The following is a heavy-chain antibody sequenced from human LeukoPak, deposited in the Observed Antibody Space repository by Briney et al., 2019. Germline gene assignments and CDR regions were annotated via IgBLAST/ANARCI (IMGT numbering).Heavy chain of an antibody. D-gene: IGHD1-26*01. CDR2: ISGSGGST. J-gene: IGHJ4*02. CDR1: GFTFSSYA. Sequence: GGSLRLSCAASGFTFSSYAMSWVRQAPGKGLEWVSAISGSGGSTYYADSVKGRFTISRDNSKNTLYLQMDSLRAEDTALYYCAKEPELGPTTFAYWGQGTLLTVPS. V-gene: IGHV3-23*01. CDR3: AKEPELGPTTFAY.